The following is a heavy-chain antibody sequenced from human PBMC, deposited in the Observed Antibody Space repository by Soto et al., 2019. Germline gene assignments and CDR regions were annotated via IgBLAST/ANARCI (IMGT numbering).Heavy chain of an antibody. CDR2: ISAYNGNT. CDR3: ARLPSSPPVFAFDY. D-gene: IGHD6-13*01. Sequence: GASVKVSCKASGYTFTSYGIRGVRQAPGQGLEWMGWISAYNGNTNYEQKLQGRVTMTTDTSTSTAYMELRRLRSDDTAVYYCARLPSSPPVFAFDYWGQGTLVTGSS. CDR1: GYTFTSYG. J-gene: IGHJ4*02. V-gene: IGHV1-18*04.